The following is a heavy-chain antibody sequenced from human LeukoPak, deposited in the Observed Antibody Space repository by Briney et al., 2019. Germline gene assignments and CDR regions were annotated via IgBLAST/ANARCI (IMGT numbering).Heavy chain of an antibody. D-gene: IGHD3-3*01. J-gene: IGHJ3*02. CDR3: ARDLVPDQIGAFDI. CDR2: IYYSGST. V-gene: IGHV4-59*01. Sequence: PSETLSLTCTVSGGSISYYYWSWIRQPPGKGLEWIGYIYYSGSTNYNPSLKSRVTISVDTSMNKFSLKLSSVTAADTAVYYCARDLVPDQIGAFDIWGQGTVVTVSS. CDR1: GGSISYYY.